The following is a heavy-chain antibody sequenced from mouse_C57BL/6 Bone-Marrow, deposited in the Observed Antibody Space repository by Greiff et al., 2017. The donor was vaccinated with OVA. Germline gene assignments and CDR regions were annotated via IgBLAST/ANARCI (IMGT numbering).Heavy chain of an antibody. CDR2: INPNNGGT. CDR3: ARHYYYSSSLWYFDV. V-gene: IGHV1-18*01. D-gene: IGHD1-1*01. Sequence: VQLQQSGPELVKPGASVKIPCKASGYTFTDYNMDWVKQSHGKSLEWIGDINPNNGGTIYNQKFKGKAILTVAKSSSTAYMELRSLTSEDTAVYYCARHYYYSSSLWYFDVWGTGTTVTVSS. CDR1: GYTFTDYN. J-gene: IGHJ1*03.